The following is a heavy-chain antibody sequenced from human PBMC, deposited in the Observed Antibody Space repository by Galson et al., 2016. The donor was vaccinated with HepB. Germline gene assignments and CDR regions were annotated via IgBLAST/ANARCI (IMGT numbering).Heavy chain of an antibody. J-gene: IGHJ4*02. CDR1: GFTFSSYA. Sequence: SLRLSCAASGFTFSSYAINWVRQAPGKGLEWVSTISSTSSFIYYADSVKGRFTISRDNANNSLSLQMNSLRVEDTAVYYCVKAHTAASARSLLGDWGQGTLVTVSS. D-gene: IGHD6-13*01. V-gene: IGHV3-21*01. CDR3: VKAHTAASARSLLGD. CDR2: ISSTSSFI.